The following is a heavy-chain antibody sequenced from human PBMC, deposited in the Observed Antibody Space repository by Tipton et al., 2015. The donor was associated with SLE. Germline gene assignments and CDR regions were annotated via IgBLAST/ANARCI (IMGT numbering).Heavy chain of an antibody. CDR1: GFTFSSYA. CDR3: ANADGGFDH. Sequence: GSLRLSCAASGFTFSSYAMNWVRQAPGKGLEWVSSISDSGGSTYYADSVKGRFTISRDNSKNTLYLHMNSLRAEDTAIYYCANADGGFDHWGQGTLVTVSS. CDR2: ISDSGGST. D-gene: IGHD3-10*01. J-gene: IGHJ4*02. V-gene: IGHV3-23*01.